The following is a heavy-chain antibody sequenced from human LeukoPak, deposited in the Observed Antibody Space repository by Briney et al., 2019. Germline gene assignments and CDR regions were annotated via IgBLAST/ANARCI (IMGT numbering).Heavy chain of an antibody. CDR3: ARDSSYGGFDY. J-gene: IGHJ4*02. D-gene: IGHD4-17*01. CDR2: IYTSGST. Sequence: PSETLSLTCTVSGGSISSYYWSWIRQPPGKGLEWIGRIYTSGSTNYNPSLKNRVTISVDTSKNQFSLKLSSVTAADTAVYYCARDSSYGGFDYWGQGTLVTVSS. V-gene: IGHV4-4*08. CDR1: GGSISSYY.